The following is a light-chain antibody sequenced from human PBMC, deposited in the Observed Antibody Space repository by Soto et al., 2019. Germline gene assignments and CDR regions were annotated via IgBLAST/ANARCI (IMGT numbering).Light chain of an antibody. CDR3: SSYTSSSPLLNV. CDR2: DVS. V-gene: IGLV2-14*01. J-gene: IGLJ1*01. CDR1: SSDVGGYNY. Sequence: QSALTQPASVSGSPGQSITISCTGTSSDVGGYNYVSWYQQHPGKAPKLMIYDVSNRPSWVSNRFSGSKSGNTASLTISGLQAEDEADYYCSSYTSSSPLLNVVGTGTKLTVL.